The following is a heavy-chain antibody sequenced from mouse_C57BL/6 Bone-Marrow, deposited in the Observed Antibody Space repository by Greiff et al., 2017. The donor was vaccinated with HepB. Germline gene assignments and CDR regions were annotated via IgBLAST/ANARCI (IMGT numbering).Heavy chain of an antibody. CDR1: GFSFNPYA. CDR3: VRHESSYDYEDYYAMDY. J-gene: IGHJ4*01. V-gene: IGHV10-1*01. Sequence: EVMLVESGGGLVQPKGSLKLSCAASGFSFNPYAMNWVRQAPGKGLEWVARIRSKSNNYATYYADSVKDRFTISRDDSESMLYLQMNNLKTEDTAMYYCVRHESSYDYEDYYAMDYWGQGTSVTVSS. D-gene: IGHD2-4*01. CDR2: IRSKSNNYAT.